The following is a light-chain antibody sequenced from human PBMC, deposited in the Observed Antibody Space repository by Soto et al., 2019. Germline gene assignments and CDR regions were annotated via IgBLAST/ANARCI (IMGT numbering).Light chain of an antibody. CDR1: QSVSSY. J-gene: IGKJ1*01. Sequence: EIVLTQSPGTLSFSPGERATLSCRASQSVSSYLAWYQQKPGQAPRLLIYDATNRAAGIPPRFSGSGFGTDFSLALSRLEAEDFVVYRSLRRSAQLLTLGQGTKVDIK. CDR3: LRRSAQLLT. V-gene: IGKV3-11*01. CDR2: DAT.